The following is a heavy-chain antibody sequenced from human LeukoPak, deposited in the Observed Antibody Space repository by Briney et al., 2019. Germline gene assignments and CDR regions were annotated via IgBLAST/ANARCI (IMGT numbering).Heavy chain of an antibody. CDR2: IIPIFGTA. CDR3: ARDWYYGGNSDGWFDP. CDR1: GGTFSSYA. D-gene: IGHD4-23*01. V-gene: IGHV1-69*01. Sequence: SVKVSCKASGGTFSSYAISWVRQAPGQGLEWMGGIIPIFGTANYAQKFQGRVTITADESTSTAYMELSSLRSEDTAVCYCARDWYYGGNSDGWFDPWGQGTLVTVSS. J-gene: IGHJ5*02.